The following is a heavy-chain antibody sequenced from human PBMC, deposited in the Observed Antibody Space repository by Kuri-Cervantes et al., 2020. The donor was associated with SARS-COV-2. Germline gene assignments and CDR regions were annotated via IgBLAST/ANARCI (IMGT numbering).Heavy chain of an antibody. CDR1: GFNFSSYE. Sequence: GESLKISCVASGFNFSSYEMNWVRQAPGRGLEWVSYISSSGSTIYYADSVKGRFTISRDNAKNSLYLQMSSLRVEDTVVYYCTRMSSGGSPDYWGQGTLVTVSS. D-gene: IGHD2-15*01. J-gene: IGHJ4*02. CDR2: ISSSGSTI. V-gene: IGHV3-48*03. CDR3: TRMSSGGSPDY.